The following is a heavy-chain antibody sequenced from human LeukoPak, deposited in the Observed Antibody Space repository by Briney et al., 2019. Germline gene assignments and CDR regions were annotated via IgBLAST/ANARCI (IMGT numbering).Heavy chain of an antibody. CDR3: ARAGYSSGWYAFDI. D-gene: IGHD6-19*01. V-gene: IGHV4-39*07. J-gene: IGHJ3*02. CDR1: GGSISSSSYY. Sequence: SETLSLTCTVSGGSISSSSYYWGWIRQPPGKGLEWIGSIYHSGSTHYNPSLKSRVTISVDRSKKQFSLKMSSVTAADTAVYYCARAGYSSGWYAFDIWGQGTMVTVSS. CDR2: IYHSGST.